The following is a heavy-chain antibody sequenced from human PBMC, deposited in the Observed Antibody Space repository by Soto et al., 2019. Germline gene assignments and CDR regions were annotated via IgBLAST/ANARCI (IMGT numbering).Heavy chain of an antibody. V-gene: IGHV3-23*01. Sequence: EVQLLESGGGLVQPGGSLRLSCAASGFTFVTYAMTWVRQAPGKGLEWVSGISGSGGGTYYAVSVKGRFTISRDNSKNTLYLQRNSLRPDDTAVHYWAKDGVVTAPTHFHYWGQGTLVNVSS. CDR3: AKDGVVTAPTHFHY. D-gene: IGHD2-21*02. CDR2: ISGSGGGT. J-gene: IGHJ4*02. CDR1: GFTFVTYA.